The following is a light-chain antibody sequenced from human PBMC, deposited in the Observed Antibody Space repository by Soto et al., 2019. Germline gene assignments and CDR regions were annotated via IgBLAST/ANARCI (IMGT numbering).Light chain of an antibody. J-gene: IGKJ5*01. Sequence: DMQMTQSPSSLSASVGDRVTITCQASQDISIYLNWYQHKPGKAPELLIYDVSNLETGVPSRFSGSGSGTHFSFTINSLQPEDFATYYCQQYDDLPITFGLGTRLEIK. V-gene: IGKV1-33*01. CDR2: DVS. CDR1: QDISIY. CDR3: QQYDDLPIT.